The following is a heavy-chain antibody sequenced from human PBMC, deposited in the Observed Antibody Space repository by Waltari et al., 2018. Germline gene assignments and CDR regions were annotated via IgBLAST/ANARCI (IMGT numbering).Heavy chain of an antibody. Sequence: QVQLVQSGAEVKKPGSSVKVSCQASGGTLSISAISSVRAAPGQGLEWMGVISPIFGTANDAQKFQGRVTSTADKSTSTAYMELGSLRSEDTAVYYCARVGGGYYYYMDVWGKGTTVTVSS. D-gene: IGHD3-3*01. V-gene: IGHV1-69*14. CDR1: GGTLSISA. CDR2: ISPIFGTA. CDR3: ARVGGGYYYYMDV. J-gene: IGHJ6*03.